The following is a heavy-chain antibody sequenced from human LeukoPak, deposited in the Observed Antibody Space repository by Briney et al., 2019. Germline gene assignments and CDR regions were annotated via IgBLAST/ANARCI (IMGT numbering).Heavy chain of an antibody. CDR2: INHSGST. J-gene: IGHJ4*02. D-gene: IGHD3-3*01. V-gene: IGHV4-34*01. Sequence: PSETLSLTCAVYGGSFSGYYWSWIRQPPGKGLEWNGEINHSGSTNYNPSLKSRVTISVDTSKNQFSLKLSSVTAADTAVYYCARAIYDFWSGYPHHLDYWGQGTLVTVSS. CDR3: ARAIYDFWSGYPHHLDY. CDR1: GGSFSGYY.